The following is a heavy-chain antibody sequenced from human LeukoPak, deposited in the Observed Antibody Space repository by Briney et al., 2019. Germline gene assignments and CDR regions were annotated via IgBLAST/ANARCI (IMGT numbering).Heavy chain of an antibody. CDR2: MHYTGNT. Sequence: PSQTLSPTCTVSGDSITSGDYYWTWIRQPPGKGLEWVAYMHYTGNTYYNSSLKSRLTISVDTSKNQFSLRLSFVTAADTAMYYCARHLSGSSWFDPWGQGTLVTVSS. V-gene: IGHV4-30-4*08. CDR1: GDSITSGDYY. D-gene: IGHD1-26*01. J-gene: IGHJ5*02. CDR3: ARHLSGSSWFDP.